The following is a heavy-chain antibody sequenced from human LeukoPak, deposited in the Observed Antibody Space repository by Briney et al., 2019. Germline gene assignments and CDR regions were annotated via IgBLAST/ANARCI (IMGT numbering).Heavy chain of an antibody. Sequence: GGSLRLSCVASGFTFSSYAMHWVRQAPGKGLGWVAVISYDGSNKYYADSVKGRFTISRDNCKNTLYLQMNSLRAEDTDVYYCARGHSGYDSAPYFDCWGQGTLVTASS. CDR2: ISYDGSNK. CDR3: ARGHSGYDSAPYFDC. V-gene: IGHV3-30*04. J-gene: IGHJ4*02. D-gene: IGHD5-12*01. CDR1: GFTFSSYA.